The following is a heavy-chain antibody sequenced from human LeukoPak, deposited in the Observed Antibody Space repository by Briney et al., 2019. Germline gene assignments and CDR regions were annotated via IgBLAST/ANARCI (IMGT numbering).Heavy chain of an antibody. CDR3: ARDYRRWSEY. CDR1: GFTFSSYS. Sequence: GGSLRLSCVVSGFTFSSYSMNWVRQAPGKGPEWVSSISSDSNYIYYADSVKGRFTNSRDNTKNALYLQMNSLRVEDTAVYYWARDYRRWSEYWGQGTLVTVSS. CDR2: ISSDSNYI. D-gene: IGHD2-15*01. J-gene: IGHJ4*02. V-gene: IGHV3-21*01.